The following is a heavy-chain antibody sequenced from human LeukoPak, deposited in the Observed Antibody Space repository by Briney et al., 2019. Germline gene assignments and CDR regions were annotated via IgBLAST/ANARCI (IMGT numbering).Heavy chain of an antibody. D-gene: IGHD3-22*01. CDR1: GFTFRSNY. CDR2: IYRGGRT. V-gene: IGHV3-66*01. J-gene: IGHJ4*02. CDR3: ARDRDYYDSSGYYDPPG. Sequence: QPGGSLRLSCAAWGFTFRSNYMRGVRQAPGKGVEGVSCIYRGGRTYYAGPVKGRFTISRDNPKTPLYLQINSLRAEDTAVYYCARDRDYYDSSGYYDPPGWGQGTLVTVSS.